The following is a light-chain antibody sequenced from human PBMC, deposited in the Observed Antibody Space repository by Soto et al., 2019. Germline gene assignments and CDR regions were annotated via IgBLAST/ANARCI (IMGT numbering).Light chain of an antibody. CDR1: QTISNW. CDR2: KAS. J-gene: IGKJ1*01. Sequence: DIQMTQSPSTLSASVGDRVTITCRASQTISNWLAWYQQKPGKAPKLLIYKASSLESGVPSRFSGSGSGTEFTLTISSLQPDDFAIYYCQHYKSYPWTFGQGTKVDIK. V-gene: IGKV1-5*03. CDR3: QHYKSYPWT.